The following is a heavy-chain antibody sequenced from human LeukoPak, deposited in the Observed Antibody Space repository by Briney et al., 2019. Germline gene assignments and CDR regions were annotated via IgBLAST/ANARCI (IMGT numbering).Heavy chain of an antibody. J-gene: IGHJ6*02. CDR2: IIPILGIA. CDR3: ASSGITGVLTMVRGARPNGFMDV. V-gene: IGHV1-69*04. CDR1: GGTFSSYA. D-gene: IGHD3-10*01. Sequence: SVKVSCKASGGTFSSYAISWVRQAPGQGLEWMGRIIPILGIANYAQKFQGRVTITADKSTSTAYMELSSLRSEDTAVYYCASSGITGVLTMVRGARPNGFMDVWGQGTTVTVSS.